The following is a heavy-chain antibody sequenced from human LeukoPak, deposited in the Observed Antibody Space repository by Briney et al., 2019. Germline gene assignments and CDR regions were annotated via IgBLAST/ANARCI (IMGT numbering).Heavy chain of an antibody. D-gene: IGHD3-22*01. Sequence: SVKVSCKASGYTFTSYYMHWVRQAPGQGLEWMGGIIPIFGTANYAQKFQGRVTITADESTSTAYMELSSLRSEDTAVYYCARSQKGYYDSSGYYAHWGQGTLVTVSS. CDR1: GYTFTSYY. V-gene: IGHV1-69*13. CDR2: IIPIFGTA. J-gene: IGHJ4*02. CDR3: ARSQKGYYDSSGYYAH.